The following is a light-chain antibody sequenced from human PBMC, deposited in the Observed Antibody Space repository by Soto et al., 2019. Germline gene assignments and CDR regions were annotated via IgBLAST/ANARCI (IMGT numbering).Light chain of an antibody. CDR3: QQYYDWPIT. Sequence: EIVMTQSPATLSVSPGERATLSCRASQSISNLLAWYQQKPGQAPRLLIYGASTRATGFPDRFSGSGSGTEFTLTISSLHSEDFAVYDCQQYYDWPITFGQGTRLDIK. CDR2: GAS. CDR1: QSISNL. J-gene: IGKJ5*01. V-gene: IGKV3-15*01.